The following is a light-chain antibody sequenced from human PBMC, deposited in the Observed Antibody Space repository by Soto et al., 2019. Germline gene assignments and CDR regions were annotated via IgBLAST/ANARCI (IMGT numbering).Light chain of an antibody. Sequence: PLTMSPGFRPASVGNGVTINCRASQGISSYLAWYQQKPGKAPKLLIYAASTLQGGAPLRFSGSGSGTSFTLTISSLQPEDFATYYCQQFLSSPITFGQGTRLDI. CDR2: AAS. CDR1: QGISSY. V-gene: IGKV1-9*01. J-gene: IGKJ5*01. CDR3: QQFLSSPIT.